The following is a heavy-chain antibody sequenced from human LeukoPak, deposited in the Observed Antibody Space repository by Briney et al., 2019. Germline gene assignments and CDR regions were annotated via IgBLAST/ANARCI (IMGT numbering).Heavy chain of an antibody. J-gene: IGHJ5*02. V-gene: IGHV4-59*08. Sequence: SDTLSLTCTVSGGSFSSYYWSWIRQPPGKGLEWVGYIYYSGSTNYNPSLKSRVTISVDTSKNQFSLKLSSVTAAATAVYYCARHQLAYCGGDCYSVEAKHHNWFDPWGQGTLVTVSS. CDR1: GGSFSSYY. CDR2: IYYSGST. CDR3: ARHQLAYCGGDCYSVEAKHHNWFDP. D-gene: IGHD2-21*02.